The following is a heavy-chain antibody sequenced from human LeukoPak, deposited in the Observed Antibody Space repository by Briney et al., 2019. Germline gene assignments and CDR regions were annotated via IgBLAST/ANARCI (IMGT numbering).Heavy chain of an antibody. CDR3: ARAEHLLVDY. D-gene: IGHD2-21*01. V-gene: IGHV1-8*01. CDR1: GYTFTSYD. CDR2: MNPNSGNT. Sequence: ASVTVSFKASGYTFTSYDINWVRQAPGQGLEWMGWMNPNSGNTGYAQKFQGRVTMTRNTSISTAYMELSSLRSEDTAVYYCARAEHLLVDYWGQGTLVTVSS. J-gene: IGHJ4*02.